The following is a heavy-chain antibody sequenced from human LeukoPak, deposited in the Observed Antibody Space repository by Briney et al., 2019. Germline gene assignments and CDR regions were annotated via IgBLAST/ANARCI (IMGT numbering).Heavy chain of an antibody. Sequence: GGSLRLSCAASGFTFSTYAMHWVRQAPGKGLEWVAVISYDGSNKYYADSVKGRFTISRDNSKNTLYLQMNSLRAEDTAVYYCAKSYDSSGYFVVWGQGTLVTVSS. V-gene: IGHV3-30-3*02. CDR3: AKSYDSSGYFVV. D-gene: IGHD3-22*01. CDR2: ISYDGSNK. CDR1: GFTFSTYA. J-gene: IGHJ4*02.